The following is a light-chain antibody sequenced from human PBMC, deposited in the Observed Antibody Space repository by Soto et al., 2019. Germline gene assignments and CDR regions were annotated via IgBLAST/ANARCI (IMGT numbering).Light chain of an antibody. V-gene: IGLV2-14*01. CDR1: ISDIGAYDY. CDR3: LSFTTTSTHV. CDR2: EVN. J-gene: IGLJ1*01. Sequence: QSLLTQAACLSGSPGQSITISCTGTISDIGAYDYVSWFQQHPGKAPKLMISEVNNRPSGVSNRFSGSKSGNTAYLTISGLQVEDEAEYFCLSFTTTSTHVFGTGTKVTVL.